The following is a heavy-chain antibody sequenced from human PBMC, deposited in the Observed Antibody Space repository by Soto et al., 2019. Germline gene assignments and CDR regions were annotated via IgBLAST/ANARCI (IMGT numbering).Heavy chain of an antibody. CDR3: AISKEGVGYCSSTSCPFDY. CDR1: GYTFTSYD. D-gene: IGHD2-2*01. J-gene: IGHJ4*02. Sequence: GASVKVSCKASGYTFTSYDINWLRQATGQGLEWMGWMNPNSGNTGYAQKFQGRVTMTRNTSISTAYMELSSLRSEDTAVYYCAISKEGVGYCSSTSCPFDYWGQGTLVTVSS. V-gene: IGHV1-8*01. CDR2: MNPNSGNT.